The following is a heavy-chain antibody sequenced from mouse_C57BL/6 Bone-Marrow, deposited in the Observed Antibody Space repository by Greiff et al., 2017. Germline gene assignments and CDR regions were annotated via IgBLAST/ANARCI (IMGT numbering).Heavy chain of an antibody. CDR3: ARRITTVDWYFDV. J-gene: IGHJ1*03. Sequence: QVQLQQPGAELVKPGASVKLSCKASGYTFTSYWMHWVKQRPGQGLEWIGMIHPNSGSTNYNEKFKSKATLTVDKSSSTAYMQLSSLTSEDSAVYYCARRITTVDWYFDVWGTGTMVTVSS. V-gene: IGHV1-64*01. D-gene: IGHD1-1*01. CDR2: IHPNSGST. CDR1: GYTFTSYW.